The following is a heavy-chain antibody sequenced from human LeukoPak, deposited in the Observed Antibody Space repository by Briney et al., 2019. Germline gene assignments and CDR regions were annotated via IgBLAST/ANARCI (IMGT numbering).Heavy chain of an antibody. J-gene: IGHJ4*02. Sequence: SETLSLTCTVSGGSISSGGYYWSWIRQHPGKGLEWIGYIYYSGSTYYNPSLKSRVTISVDTSKNQFSLKLSSVTAADTAEYYCARAPISVIAGDPYYFDYWGQGTLVTVSS. CDR3: ARAPISVIAGDPYYFDY. V-gene: IGHV4-31*03. CDR1: GGSISSGGYY. D-gene: IGHD2/OR15-2a*01. CDR2: IYYSGST.